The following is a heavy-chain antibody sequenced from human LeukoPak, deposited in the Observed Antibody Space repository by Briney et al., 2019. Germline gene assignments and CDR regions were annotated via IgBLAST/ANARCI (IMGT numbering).Heavy chain of an antibody. CDR1: GDSISKYF. D-gene: IGHD6-13*01. V-gene: IGHV4-59*01. CDR3: ARVEIAVTGILDS. CDR2: MYNGGST. Sequence: SETLSLTCTVSGDSISKYFWSWIRQSPGKGLEWIGYMYNGGSTIYNPSLKSRVTISTDTSKSQLSLRLGAVTAEDTAVYYCARVEIAVTGILDSGGRGTHVTVSS. J-gene: IGHJ4*02.